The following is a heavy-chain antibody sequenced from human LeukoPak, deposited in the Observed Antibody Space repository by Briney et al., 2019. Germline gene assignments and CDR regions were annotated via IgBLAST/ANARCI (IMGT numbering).Heavy chain of an antibody. J-gene: IGHJ4*02. V-gene: IGHV3-48*04. Sequence: PGGSLRLSCAASGSTFSSHTMNWVRQAPGKGLEWISYISNTGSVIYYADSVKGRFTISRDNAKNSLYLQMNSLRAEDTAVYYCARHLPAADYWGQGTLVAVSS. CDR3: ARHLPAADY. CDR2: ISNTGSVI. CDR1: GSTFSSHT. D-gene: IGHD2-2*01.